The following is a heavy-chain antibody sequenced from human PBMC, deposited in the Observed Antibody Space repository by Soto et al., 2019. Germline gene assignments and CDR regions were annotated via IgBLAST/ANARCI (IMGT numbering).Heavy chain of an antibody. V-gene: IGHV3-30*18. D-gene: IGHD5-12*01. CDR1: GFTFSSYG. CDR3: AKDHREMATILYY. CDR2: ISYDGSNK. Sequence: QVQLVESGGGVVQPGRSLRLSCAASGFTFSSYGMHWVRQAPGKGLEWVAVISYDGSNKYYADSVKGRFTISRDNSKNTLYLEMNSLRAEDTAVYYCAKDHREMATILYYWGQGTLVTVSS. J-gene: IGHJ4*02.